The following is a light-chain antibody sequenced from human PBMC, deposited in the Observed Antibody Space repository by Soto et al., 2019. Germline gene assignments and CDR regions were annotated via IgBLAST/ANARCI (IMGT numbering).Light chain of an antibody. Sequence: EIVLTQSPATLSVSPGERATLSCRASKSVSNNVAWYQQKPGQAPRLLFYSASTRATGIPARFSGSASGTEFTLTISSVQSEDFAVYYCRHYNEWPLTFGGGTKVETK. CDR1: KSVSNN. CDR2: SAS. J-gene: IGKJ4*01. V-gene: IGKV3-15*01. CDR3: RHYNEWPLT.